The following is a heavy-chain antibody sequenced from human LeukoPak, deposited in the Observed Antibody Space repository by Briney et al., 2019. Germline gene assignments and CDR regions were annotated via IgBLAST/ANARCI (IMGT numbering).Heavy chain of an antibody. CDR3: AKVVGSCGYSSGCPTGDAFDI. CDR1: GFTFSSYA. J-gene: IGHJ3*02. D-gene: IGHD6-19*01. V-gene: IGHV3-23*01. Sequence: TGGSLRLSCAASGFTFSSYAMSWVRQAPGKGLEWVSAISGSGGSTYYADSVKGRFTISRDNSKNTLYLQMNSLRAEDTAVYYCAKVVGSCGYSSGCPTGDAFDIWGQGTMVTVSS. CDR2: ISGSGGST.